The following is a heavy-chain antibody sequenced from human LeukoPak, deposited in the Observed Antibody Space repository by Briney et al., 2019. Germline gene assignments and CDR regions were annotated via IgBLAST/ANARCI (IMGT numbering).Heavy chain of an antibody. CDR1: GFTFDNFA. Sequence: GGSLRLSCAPSGFTFDNFAMTWVRQAPGKGLEWVSEITGSGGSTYYADSVKGRFTISRDNSKNTLYLQMNSLRAEDTAVYYCAKHYYDSRDYRVFDYWGQGTLVTVSS. CDR3: AKHYYDSRDYRVFDY. V-gene: IGHV3-23*01. CDR2: ITGSGGST. D-gene: IGHD3-22*01. J-gene: IGHJ4*02.